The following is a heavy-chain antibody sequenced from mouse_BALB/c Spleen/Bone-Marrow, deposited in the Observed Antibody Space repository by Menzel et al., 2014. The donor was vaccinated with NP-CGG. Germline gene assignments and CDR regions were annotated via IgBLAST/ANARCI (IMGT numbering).Heavy chain of an antibody. D-gene: IGHD1-1*02. CDR1: GFSLTSYG. Sequence: VQEVESGPGLVAPSQSLSITCTVSGFSLTSYGVHWVRQPPGKGLEWLGVIWAGGSTNYNSALMSRLSISKDNSKSQVFLKMNSLQTDDTAMYYCARDGVYGSHYYAMDYWGQGPSATVSS. CDR2: IWAGGST. J-gene: IGHJ4*01. V-gene: IGHV2-9*02. CDR3: ARDGVYGSHYYAMDY.